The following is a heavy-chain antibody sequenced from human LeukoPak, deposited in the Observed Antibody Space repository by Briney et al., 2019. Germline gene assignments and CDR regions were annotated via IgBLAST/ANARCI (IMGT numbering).Heavy chain of an antibody. J-gene: IGHJ4*02. V-gene: IGHV4-59*01. D-gene: IGHD2-21*02. CDR3: ARAKYSSVVTQGFDY. CDR2: FDYSGST. Sequence: PSETLSLTCTVSGGSINNYYWNWIRQPPGKGLEWIAYFDYSGSTNYNPSLKSRVTTSVDTSKNQFSLKLTSVSAADTAVYYCARAKYSSVVTQGFDYWGQGILVTVSS. CDR1: GGSINNYY.